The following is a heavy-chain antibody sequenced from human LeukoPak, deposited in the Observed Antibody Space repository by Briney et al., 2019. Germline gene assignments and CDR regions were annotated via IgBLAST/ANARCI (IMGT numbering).Heavy chain of an antibody. CDR2: ISAYNGNT. CDR3: ARAPRYFDWLLYQYYFDY. J-gene: IGHJ4*02. D-gene: IGHD3-9*01. V-gene: IGHV1-18*01. Sequence: ASVKVSCKASGYTFTSYGISWVRQAPGQGLEWMGWISAYNGNTNYAQKLQGRVTMTTDTSTSTAYMELRSLRSDDTAVYYCARAPRYFDWLLYQYYFDYWGQGTLVTVSS. CDR1: GYTFTSYG.